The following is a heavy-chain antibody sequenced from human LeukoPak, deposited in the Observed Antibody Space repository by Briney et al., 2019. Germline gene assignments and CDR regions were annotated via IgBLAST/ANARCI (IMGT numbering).Heavy chain of an antibody. V-gene: IGHV3-23*01. CDR1: GFTFSSYR. J-gene: IGHJ4*02. CDR2: ISGSGGST. CDR3: AKDRPTVVTRRHYFDY. Sequence: GGSLRLSCAASGFTFSSYRMNWVRQAPGKGLEWVSAISGSGGSTYYADSVKGRFTISRDNSKNTLYLQMNSLRAEDTAVYYCAKDRPTVVTRRHYFDYWGQGILVTVSS. D-gene: IGHD4-23*01.